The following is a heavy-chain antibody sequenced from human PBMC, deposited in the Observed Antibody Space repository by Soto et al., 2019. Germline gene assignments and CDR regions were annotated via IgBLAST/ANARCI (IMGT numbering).Heavy chain of an antibody. CDR1: GGSISSYY. CDR2: IYTSGST. D-gene: IGHD2-21*02. Sequence: SETLSLTCTVSGGSISSYYWSWIRQPAGKGLEWIGRIYTSGSTNYNPSLKSRVTMSVDTSKNQFSLKLSSVTAADTAVYYCARVTAYCGGDCLHFDYWGQGTLVTVSS. J-gene: IGHJ4*02. CDR3: ARVTAYCGGDCLHFDY. V-gene: IGHV4-4*07.